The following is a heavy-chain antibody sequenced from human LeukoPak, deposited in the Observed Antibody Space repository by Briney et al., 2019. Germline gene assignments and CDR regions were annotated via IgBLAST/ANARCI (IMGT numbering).Heavy chain of an antibody. V-gene: IGHV3-13*01. CDR2: IGTAGDT. Sequence: GGSLRLSCAASGFTFSSYDMHWVRQATGKGLEWVSAIGTAGDTYYPGSVKDRFTISRENAKNSLYLQMNSLRAGDTAAYYCARDNGYDGSGSYTFDYWGQGTLVTVSS. CDR1: GFTFSSYD. J-gene: IGHJ4*02. D-gene: IGHD3-10*01. CDR3: ARDNGYDGSGSYTFDY.